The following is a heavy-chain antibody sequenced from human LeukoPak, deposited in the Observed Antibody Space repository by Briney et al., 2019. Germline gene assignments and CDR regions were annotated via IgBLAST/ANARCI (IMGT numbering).Heavy chain of an antibody. CDR2: IYPADSDT. V-gene: IGHV5-51*01. Sequence: GESLQISCKGSGYSFISYWIAWVRPLPGKGLEWMGIIYPADSDTRYSPSFQGQVTISADKSSTTAYLQWSSLKASDTAMYYCATPHDATAYYYDSSGYFYWGQGTLVTVSS. CDR1: GYSFISYW. D-gene: IGHD3-22*01. J-gene: IGHJ4*02. CDR3: ATPHDATAYYYDSSGYFY.